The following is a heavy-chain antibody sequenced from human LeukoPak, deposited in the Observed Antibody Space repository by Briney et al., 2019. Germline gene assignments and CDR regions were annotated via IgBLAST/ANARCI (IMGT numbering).Heavy chain of an antibody. D-gene: IGHD3-9*01. Sequence: PGRSLRLSCAASGFTFSSYGMHWVRQAPGKGLEWVAVIWYDGSNKYHADSVKGRFTISRDNSKNTLYLQMNSLRAEDTAVYYCARDGYDILTGYPHDNWFDPWGQGTLVTVSS. CDR1: GFTFSSYG. V-gene: IGHV3-33*01. CDR2: IWYDGSNK. CDR3: ARDGYDILTGYPHDNWFDP. J-gene: IGHJ5*02.